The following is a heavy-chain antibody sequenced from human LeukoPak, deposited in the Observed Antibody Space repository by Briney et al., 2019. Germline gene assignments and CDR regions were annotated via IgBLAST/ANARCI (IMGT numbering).Heavy chain of an antibody. Sequence: ERSLRLSCAASGFTFSSYGMHWVRQAPGKGLEWVAIISYDGSNKYYADSVKGRFTISRDNSKNTLYLQMNSLRAEDTAVYYCARRDRNYYYYMDVWGKGTTVTVSS. CDR2: ISYDGSNK. CDR1: GFTFSSYG. CDR3: ARRDRNYYYYMDV. V-gene: IGHV3-30*03. J-gene: IGHJ6*03. D-gene: IGHD3-22*01.